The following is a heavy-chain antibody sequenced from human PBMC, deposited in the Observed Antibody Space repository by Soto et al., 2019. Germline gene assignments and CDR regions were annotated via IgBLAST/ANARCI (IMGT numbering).Heavy chain of an antibody. V-gene: IGHV4-59*01. CDR1: GGSISSYY. CDR2: IYYSGSI. Sequence: SETLSLTCTVSGGSISSYYWIWIRQPPGKGLEWIGYIYYSGSINYNPSLKSRVTISVDTSKNQFSLKLSSVTAADTAVYYCARDSPRGYYDSSGYPRRWFDPWGQGTLVTVSS. J-gene: IGHJ5*02. CDR3: ARDSPRGYYDSSGYPRRWFDP. D-gene: IGHD3-22*01.